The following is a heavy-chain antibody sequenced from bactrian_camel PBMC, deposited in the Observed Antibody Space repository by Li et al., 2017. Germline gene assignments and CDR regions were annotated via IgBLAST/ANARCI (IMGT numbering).Heavy chain of an antibody. V-gene: IGHV3S53*01. CDR2: VGSDGTT. CDR1: GRDTSSKYS. D-gene: IGHD7*01. Sequence: HVQLVESGGGSVQAGESLRLSCVVSGRDTSSKYSLGWFRQAAGKEREGVAAVGSDGTTNYVDSVKGRFTISQDNAKNTLTLRMNSLKPEDTAIYYCAATRIKTSGFCPGSTKREVYRAWGQGTQVTVS. J-gene: IGHJ6*01. CDR3: AATRIKTSGFCPGSTKREVYRA.